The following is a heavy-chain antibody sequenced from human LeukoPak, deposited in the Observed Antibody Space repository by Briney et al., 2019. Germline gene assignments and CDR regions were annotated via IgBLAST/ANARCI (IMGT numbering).Heavy chain of an antibody. D-gene: IGHD6-13*01. CDR2: IYYSGST. V-gene: IGHV4-59*01. CDR1: GGSISSYH. J-gene: IGHJ4*02. Sequence: SETLSLTCTVSGGSISSYHWSWIRQPPGKGLEWIGYIYYSGSTNYNPSLKTRVTISVDTSKNQFSLKLRSVTAADTAMYYCARGSRKSIAAAGTFGFGGSDFDYWGQGTLVTVSS. CDR3: ARGSRKSIAAAGTFGFGGSDFDY.